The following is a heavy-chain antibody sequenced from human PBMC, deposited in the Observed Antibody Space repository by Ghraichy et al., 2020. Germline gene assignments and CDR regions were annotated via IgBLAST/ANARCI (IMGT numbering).Heavy chain of an antibody. D-gene: IGHD6-19*01. V-gene: IGHV1-69*13. CDR3: ARGRTDQWLVQGPYYYYGMDV. CDR1: GGTFSSYA. J-gene: IGHJ6*02. Sequence: SVKVSCKASGGTFSSYAISWVRQAPGQGLEWMGGIIPIFGTANYAQKFQGRVTITADESTSTAYMELSSLRSEDTAVYYCARGRTDQWLVQGPYYYYGMDVWGQGTTVTVSS. CDR2: IIPIFGTA.